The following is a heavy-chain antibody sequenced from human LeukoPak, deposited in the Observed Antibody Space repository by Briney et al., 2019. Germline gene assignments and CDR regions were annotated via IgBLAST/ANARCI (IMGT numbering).Heavy chain of an antibody. CDR2: IYYSGST. Sequence: PSETLSLACTVSGGSISSGDYYWSWIRQPPGKGLEWIGYIYYSGSTYYNPSLKSRVTISVDTSKNQFSLKLSSVTAADTAVYYCARDTAPDSSGYYYGWFDPWGQGTLVTVSS. CDR1: GGSISSGDYY. J-gene: IGHJ5*02. CDR3: ARDTAPDSSGYYYGWFDP. V-gene: IGHV4-30-4*01. D-gene: IGHD3-22*01.